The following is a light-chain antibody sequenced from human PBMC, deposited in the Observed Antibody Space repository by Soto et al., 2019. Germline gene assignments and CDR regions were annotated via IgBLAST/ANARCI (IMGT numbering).Light chain of an antibody. CDR2: GAS. J-gene: IGKJ4*01. CDR3: QQYGSSPPLT. Sequence: EIVLTQSPGTLSLSPGERATLSCRASQSVSSSYLAWYQQKPGQAPRLLIYGASSRATGIPDRFSGSGSGTDFTLTISRLEPEDFAVYYCQQYGSSPPLTLVGGTKVEIK. V-gene: IGKV3-20*01. CDR1: QSVSSSY.